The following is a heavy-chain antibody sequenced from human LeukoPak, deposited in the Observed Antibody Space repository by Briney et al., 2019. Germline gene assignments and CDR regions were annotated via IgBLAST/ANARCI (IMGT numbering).Heavy chain of an antibody. CDR3: ARDLGVAKAFPYGY. Sequence: ASVKVSCTASGYTFTSYGISWVRQAPGQGLEWMGWISAYNGNTNYAQKLQGRVTMTTDTSTSTAYMELRSLRSDDTAVYYCARDLGVAKAFPYGYWGQGTLVTVSS. CDR1: GYTFTSYG. V-gene: IGHV1-18*01. CDR2: ISAYNGNT. D-gene: IGHD3-10*01. J-gene: IGHJ4*02.